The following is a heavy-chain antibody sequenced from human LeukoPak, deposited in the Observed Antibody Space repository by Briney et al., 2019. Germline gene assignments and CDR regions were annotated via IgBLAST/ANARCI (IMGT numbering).Heavy chain of an antibody. CDR3: AKDRAQSSGWGYLDY. J-gene: IGHJ4*02. CDR1: GFTFSIYA. V-gene: IGHV3-23*01. D-gene: IGHD6-19*01. Sequence: GGSLRLSCAASGFTFSIYAMNWVRQTPGKGLEWVSHISNSGGATYYADSVKGRFTISRDNSKKTLYLQMNNLRAEDTAIYYCAKDRAQSSGWGYLDYWGQGTLVTVSS. CDR2: ISNSGGAT.